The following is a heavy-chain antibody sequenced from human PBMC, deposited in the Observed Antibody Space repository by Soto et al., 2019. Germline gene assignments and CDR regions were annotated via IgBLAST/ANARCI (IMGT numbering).Heavy chain of an antibody. Sequence: GESLKISCKGSGYSFTSYWIGWVRQMPGKGLEWMGIIYPGDSDTRYSPSFQGQVTISADKSISTAYLQWSSLKASDTAMYYCARHQVVPAANYYYYYGVDVWGQGTTVTVSS. J-gene: IGHJ6*02. V-gene: IGHV5-51*01. D-gene: IGHD2-2*01. CDR3: ARHQVVPAANYYYYYGVDV. CDR1: GYSFTSYW. CDR2: IYPGDSDT.